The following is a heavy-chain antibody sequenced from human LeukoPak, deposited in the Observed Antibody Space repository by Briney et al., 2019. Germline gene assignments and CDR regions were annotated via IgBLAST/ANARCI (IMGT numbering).Heavy chain of an antibody. J-gene: IGHJ6*03. Sequence: SETLSLTCAVSGGSISSSNWWSWVRQPPGKGLEWIGEINHSGSTNYNPSLKSRVTISVDTSKNQFSLKLSSVTAADTAVYYCARMSSGWYLGYYYYYYYMDVWGKGTTVTVSS. CDR3: ARMSSGWYLGYYYYYYYMDV. V-gene: IGHV4-4*02. CDR1: GGSISSSNW. D-gene: IGHD6-19*01. CDR2: INHSGST.